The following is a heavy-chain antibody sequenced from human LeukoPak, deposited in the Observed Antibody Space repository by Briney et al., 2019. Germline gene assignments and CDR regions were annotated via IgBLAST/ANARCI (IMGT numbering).Heavy chain of an antibody. CDR3: AKGIFGVIHNGLVV. CDR2: IKADGDDI. Sequence: GGSLRLSCAASGFTFTTYCMAWVRQAPGKGLDWVSSIKADGDDIYYADSVKGRFSISRDNLKNTLYLQMHSLRAEDRAIYYCAKGIFGVIHNGLVVWGQGTAVTVSS. V-gene: IGHV3-23*01. J-gene: IGHJ6*02. D-gene: IGHD3-3*01. CDR1: GFTFTTYC.